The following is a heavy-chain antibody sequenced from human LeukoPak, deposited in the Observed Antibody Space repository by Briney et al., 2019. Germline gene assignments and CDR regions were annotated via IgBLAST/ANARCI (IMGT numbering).Heavy chain of an antibody. CDR3: ARPYYYDSRIDP. V-gene: IGHV4-30-4*01. D-gene: IGHD3-22*01. CDR2: MYYSGST. Sequence: SQTLSLTCTVSGGSISSGDYYWSWIRQPPGKGLDWIASMYYSGSTYYTPSLKSRVTMSADTSKNQLSLKLSSVTAADTAVYYCARPYYYDSRIDPWGQGILVTVSS. J-gene: IGHJ5*02. CDR1: GGSISSGDYY.